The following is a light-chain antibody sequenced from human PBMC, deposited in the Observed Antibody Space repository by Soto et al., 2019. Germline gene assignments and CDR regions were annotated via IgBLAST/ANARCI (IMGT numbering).Light chain of an antibody. CDR2: KAS. CDR3: QQYHRSPVT. Sequence: DIQMTQSPSTLSAFVGDRVTITCRASQSINSWLAWYQQKPGKAPNLLIFKASNLESGAPSRFSGSGSGTEFTLTISSLQPDDFATYYCQQYHRSPVTFGGWTKVEIK. J-gene: IGKJ4*01. CDR1: QSINSW. V-gene: IGKV1-5*03.